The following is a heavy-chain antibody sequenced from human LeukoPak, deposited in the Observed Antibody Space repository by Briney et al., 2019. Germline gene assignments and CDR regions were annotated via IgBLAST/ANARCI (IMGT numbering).Heavy chain of an antibody. V-gene: IGHV3-48*04. CDR3: ARDQYYYGSGSPMDY. CDR2: ISSSSSTI. J-gene: IGHJ4*02. Sequence: GSLRLSCAASGFTFSSYSMNWVRQAPGKGLEWVSYISSSSSTIYYADSVKGRFTISRDNAKNSLYLQMNSLRAEDTAVYYCARDQYYYGSGSPMDYWGQGTLVTVSS. CDR1: GFTFSSYS. D-gene: IGHD3-10*01.